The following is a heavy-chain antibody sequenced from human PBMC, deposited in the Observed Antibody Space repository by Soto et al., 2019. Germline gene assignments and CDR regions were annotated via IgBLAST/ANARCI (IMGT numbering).Heavy chain of an antibody. CDR1: GFTFSSHW. D-gene: IGHD3-22*01. CDR2: IKPDGSEK. J-gene: IGHJ3*02. CDR3: ARGDYYDSSGPFSDAFDI. V-gene: IGHV3-7*04. Sequence: GGSLRLSCAASGFTFSSHWMSLVRQAPGKGLEWVANIKPDGSEKWYVDSVKGRFTISRDNAKNSLYLQMNSLRAEDTAVYYCARGDYYDSSGPFSDAFDIWGQGTMVTVSS.